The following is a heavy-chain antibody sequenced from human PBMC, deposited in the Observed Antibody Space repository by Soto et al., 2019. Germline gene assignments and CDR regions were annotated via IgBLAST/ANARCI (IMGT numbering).Heavy chain of an antibody. D-gene: IGHD3-22*01. CDR1: GGSISSGGYY. Sequence: PSETLSLTCTVSGGSISSGGYYWSWIRQHPGKGLEWIGYIYYSGSTYYNPSLKSRVTISVDTSKNQFSLKLSSVTAADTAVYYCARDSSGYCDYWGQGTLVTVSS. CDR2: IYYSGST. CDR3: ARDSSGYCDY. J-gene: IGHJ4*02. V-gene: IGHV4-31*03.